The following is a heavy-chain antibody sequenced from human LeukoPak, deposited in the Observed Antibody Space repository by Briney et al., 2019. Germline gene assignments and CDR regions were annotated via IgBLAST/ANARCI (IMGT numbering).Heavy chain of an antibody. CDR3: ARTAGATTPDY. Sequence: TLSLTCTVSGGSISSYYWSWIRQPPGKALEWLARIDWDDDKYYSTSLKTRLTISKDTSKNQVVLTMTNMDPVDTATYYCARTAGATTPDYWGQGTLVTVSS. CDR1: GGSISSYYW. CDR2: IDWDDDK. V-gene: IGHV2-70*11. J-gene: IGHJ4*02. D-gene: IGHD1-26*01.